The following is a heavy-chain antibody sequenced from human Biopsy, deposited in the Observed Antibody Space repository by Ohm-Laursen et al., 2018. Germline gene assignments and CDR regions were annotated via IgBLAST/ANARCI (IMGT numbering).Heavy chain of an antibody. J-gene: IGHJ6*02. Sequence: SVKVFCKVSGGTFSNSAISWVRQAPGQGLEWMGGIITFFRTVNYAQNFQGRLTITADEFTDTAYMELRSLRSEDTAVYYCAPQTPRDPDILTGAYHYDMAVWGQGTTVTVSS. V-gene: IGHV1-69*13. D-gene: IGHD3-9*01. CDR1: GGTFSNSA. CDR3: APQTPRDPDILTGAYHYDMAV. CDR2: IITFFRTV.